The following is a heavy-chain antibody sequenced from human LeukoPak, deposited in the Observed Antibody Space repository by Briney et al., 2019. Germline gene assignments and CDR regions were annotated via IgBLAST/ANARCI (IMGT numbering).Heavy chain of an antibody. CDR3: ARGPSDGYGGNSDY. CDR1: GGSISSYY. Sequence: SETLSLTCTVSGGSISSYYWSWIRQSPGTGLEWIGYIYYSGSTNYNPSLKSRVTISVDTSKNQFSLKLSSVTAADTAVYYCARGPSDGYGGNSDYWGQGTLVTVSS. D-gene: IGHD4-23*01. J-gene: IGHJ4*02. CDR2: IYYSGST. V-gene: IGHV4-59*01.